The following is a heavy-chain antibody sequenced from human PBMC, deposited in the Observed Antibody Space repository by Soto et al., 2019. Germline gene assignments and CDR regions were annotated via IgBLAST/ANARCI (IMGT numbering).Heavy chain of an antibody. J-gene: IGHJ5*02. CDR1: RFTFHNYA. V-gene: IGHV3-9*01. CDR3: AKDPYYSLTGYNNWFDP. Sequence: PGGSLRLSCEASRFTFHNYAMHWVRQAPGKGLEWVAGISWNSGNIDFGDSVKGRFTISRDNAKNSLYLQMNSLRPEDTAVYYCAKDPYYSLTGYNNWFDPWGQGTLVT. CDR2: ISWNSGNI. D-gene: IGHD3-9*01.